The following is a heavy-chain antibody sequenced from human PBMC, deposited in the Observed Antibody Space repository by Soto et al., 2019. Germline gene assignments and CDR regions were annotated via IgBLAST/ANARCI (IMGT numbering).Heavy chain of an antibody. J-gene: IGHJ6*02. CDR3: ARENEELLAQPHYVLYV. CDR2: ISGTGNHI. CDR1: SFTFSRYA. D-gene: IGHD2-15*01. Sequence: GGSLRLSCAASSFTFSRYALTGVRQAPGEGLEWVSSISGTGNHIYNAESVKGRFTVSRQNAKSSLFLQINSLRAEDTAVYYCARENEELLAQPHYVLYVWGLGTTLTVSS. V-gene: IGHV3-21*06.